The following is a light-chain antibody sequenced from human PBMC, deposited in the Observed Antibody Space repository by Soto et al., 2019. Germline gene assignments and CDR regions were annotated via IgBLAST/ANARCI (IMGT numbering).Light chain of an antibody. CDR3: QQYNNWPRT. J-gene: IGKJ1*01. CDR1: QSLLHRDGKTY. V-gene: IGKV2D-29*02. CDR2: EVS. Sequence: DVVMTQTPLSLSVTPVQPASMSCKSSQSLLHRDGKTYLYWYLQKPGQSPQLLIYEVSNRFSGVSNRFSASGSGTDFTLTISSLQSEDFVVYYCQQYNNWPRTFGQGTKVDIK.